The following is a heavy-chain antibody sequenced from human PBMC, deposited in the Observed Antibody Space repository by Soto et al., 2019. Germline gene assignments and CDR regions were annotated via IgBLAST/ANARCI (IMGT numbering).Heavy chain of an antibody. V-gene: IGHV1-8*01. CDR3: ARDSPIAAAGRPNWFDP. Sequence: ASVKVSCKASGYTFTSYDINWVRQATGQGLEWMGWMNPNSGNTGYAQKFQGRVTMTRNTSISTAYMELSSLRSEDTAVYYCARDSPIAAAGRPNWFDPWGQGNLVTVSS. J-gene: IGHJ5*02. D-gene: IGHD6-13*01. CDR1: GYTFTSYD. CDR2: MNPNSGNT.